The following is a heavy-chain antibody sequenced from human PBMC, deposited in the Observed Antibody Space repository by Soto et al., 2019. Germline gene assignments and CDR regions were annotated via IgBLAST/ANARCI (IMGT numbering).Heavy chain of an antibody. CDR3: AKINGDSLFFDY. J-gene: IGHJ4*02. CDR2: TFHSGST. D-gene: IGHD4-17*01. Sequence: SETLSLTCAVSGDSIRSSHWWSWVRQPPGKGLEWIGETFHSGSTTYNPSLRRRVTISADKSKNQFSLRLTSVIAADTAVYYCAKINGDSLFFDYWGQGALVTVSS. CDR1: GDSIRSSHW. V-gene: IGHV4-4*02.